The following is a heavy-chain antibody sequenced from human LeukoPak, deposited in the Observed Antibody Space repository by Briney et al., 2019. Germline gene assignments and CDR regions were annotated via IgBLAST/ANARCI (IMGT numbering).Heavy chain of an antibody. CDR1: GSTFSSYS. CDR2: ISSSSSTI. D-gene: IGHD7-27*01. V-gene: IGHV3-48*04. CDR3: ARVGNLGGTGDFED. J-gene: IGHJ4*02. Sequence: PGGSLRLSCAASGSTFSSYSMNWVRQAPGKGLEWVSYISSSSSTIYYADSVKGRFTISRDNAKNSLYLQMNSLRAEDTAVYYCARVGNLGGTGDFEDWGQGTLVTVSS.